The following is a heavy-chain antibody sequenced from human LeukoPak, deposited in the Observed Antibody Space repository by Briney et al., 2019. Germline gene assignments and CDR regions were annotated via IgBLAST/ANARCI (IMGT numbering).Heavy chain of an antibody. J-gene: IGHJ5*02. CDR1: GYTFTGYY. Sequence: ASVKVSCKASGYTFTGYYMHWVRQAPGQGLEWMGWINPNSGGTNYAQKFQGRVTMTRDTSISTAYMELSRLRSDDTAVYYCARGARAMVRGASNWFDPWGQGTLVTVSS. D-gene: IGHD3-10*01. CDR2: INPNSGGT. V-gene: IGHV1-2*02. CDR3: ARGARAMVRGASNWFDP.